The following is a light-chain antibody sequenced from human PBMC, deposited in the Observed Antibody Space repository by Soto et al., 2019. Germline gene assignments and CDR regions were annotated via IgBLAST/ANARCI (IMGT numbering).Light chain of an antibody. J-gene: IGKJ4*01. CDR1: QSVTSSY. CDR3: QQYGSSLLT. V-gene: IGKV3-20*01. Sequence: EIVLTQSPGTLSLSPGERATLSCRASQSVTSSYLAWYQQKPGQAPRLLLYGASSRATGIPDRFSGVGSGTDFTLTISRLEPEDFAVYYCQQYGSSLLTFGGGTKVEI. CDR2: GAS.